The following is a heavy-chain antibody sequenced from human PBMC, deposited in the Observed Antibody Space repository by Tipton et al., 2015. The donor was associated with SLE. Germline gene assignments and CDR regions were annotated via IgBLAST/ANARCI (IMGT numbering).Heavy chain of an antibody. V-gene: IGHV4-59*08. CDR2: IYYSSST. Sequence: TLSLTCTVSGGSISPHFCIWIRQPPGKGLAWTGYIYYSSSTTYYPSLKSRVIISSDTSKSRFSLKVTFVTAADTAVYYCARAPSFMVRRFTVYHFDSWHQGSRFAFTS. CDR3: ARAPSFMVRRFTVYHFDS. D-gene: IGHD3-10*01. J-gene: IGHJ4*02. CDR1: GGSISPHF.